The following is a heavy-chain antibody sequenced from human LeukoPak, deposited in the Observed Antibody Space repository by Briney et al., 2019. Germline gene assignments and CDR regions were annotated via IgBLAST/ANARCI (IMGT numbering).Heavy chain of an antibody. CDR2: IYYSGST. CDR3: VRASTSSSGYLRYYFDY. Sequence: PSETLSLTCIVSGGSISSYYWSWIRQPPGKGLEWIGYIYYSGSTNYNPSLKSRVTISVDTSKNQFSLKLGSVTAADTAVYYCVRASTSSSGYLRYYFDYWGQGTLVTVSS. D-gene: IGHD6-19*01. V-gene: IGHV4-59*01. CDR1: GGSISSYY. J-gene: IGHJ4*02.